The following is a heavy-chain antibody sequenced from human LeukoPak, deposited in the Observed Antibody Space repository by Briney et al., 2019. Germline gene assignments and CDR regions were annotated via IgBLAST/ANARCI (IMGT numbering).Heavy chain of an antibody. J-gene: IGHJ1*01. V-gene: IGHV3-48*04. CDR1: GFTFSSYS. D-gene: IGHD5-12*01. Sequence: GGSLRLSCAASGFTFSSYSMNWVRQAPGKGLEWVSYISSSSSTIYYADSVKGRFTISRDNAKNSLYLQMNSLRAEDTAVYYCARDRDRGGYAKKSEYFQHWGQGTLVTVSS. CDR2: ISSSSSTI. CDR3: ARDRDRGGYAKKSEYFQH.